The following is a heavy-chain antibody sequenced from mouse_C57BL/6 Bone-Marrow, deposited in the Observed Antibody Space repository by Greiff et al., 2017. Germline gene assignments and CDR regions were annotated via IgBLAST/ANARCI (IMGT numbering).Heavy chain of an antibody. Sequence: EVKLLESEGGLVQPGSSMKLSCTASGFTFSDYYMAWVRQVPEKGLEWVANINYDGSSTYYLDSLKSRFIISRDNAKNILYLQMSSLKSEDTATYYCARDGRLRNYYAMDYWGQGTSVTVAS. D-gene: IGHD2-4*01. J-gene: IGHJ4*01. V-gene: IGHV5-16*01. CDR1: GFTFSDYY. CDR3: ARDGRLRNYYAMDY. CDR2: INYDGSST.